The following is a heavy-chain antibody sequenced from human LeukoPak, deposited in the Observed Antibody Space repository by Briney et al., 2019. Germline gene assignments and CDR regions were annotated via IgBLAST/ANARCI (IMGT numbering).Heavy chain of an antibody. CDR3: ARANMVRGVD. CDR2: IYHSGST. CDR1: GGSISSGDYY. V-gene: IGHV4-30-4*01. Sequence: SETLSLTCTVSGGSISSGDYYWSWIRQPPGKGLEWIGYIYHSGSTYYNSSLKSRVTISIDTSKNQFSLKLSSVTAADTAVYYCARANMVRGVDWGQGTLVTVSS. J-gene: IGHJ4*02. D-gene: IGHD3-10*01.